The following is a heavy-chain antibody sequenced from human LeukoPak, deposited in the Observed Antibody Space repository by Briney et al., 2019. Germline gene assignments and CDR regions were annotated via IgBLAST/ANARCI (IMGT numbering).Heavy chain of an antibody. D-gene: IGHD3-22*01. CDR2: INTNTGNP. V-gene: IGHV7-4-1*02. CDR3: ARDHTYYYDSSGYGVAFDI. CDR1: GYTFTSYA. Sequence: GASVKVSCKASGYTFTSYAMNWERQAPGQGLEWMGWINTNTGNPTYAQGFTGRFVFSLDTSVSTAYLQISSLKAEDTAVYYCARDHTYYYDSSGYGVAFDIWGQGTMVTVSS. J-gene: IGHJ3*02.